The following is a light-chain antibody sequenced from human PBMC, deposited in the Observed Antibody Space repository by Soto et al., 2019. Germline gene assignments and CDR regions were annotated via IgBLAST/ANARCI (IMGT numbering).Light chain of an antibody. CDR1: SSNIGDNY. V-gene: IGLV1-47*01. CDR2: RNN. CDR3: ASWDNILTLV. J-gene: IGLJ3*02. Sequence: QAVVTQPPSASGTPGQRVTISCSGSSSNIGDNYVYWYQQLPGTAPKLLIYRNNERPSGVPDLFSGSKSGTSASLAISGLRSEDEADYYCASWDNILTLVFGGGTKLTVL.